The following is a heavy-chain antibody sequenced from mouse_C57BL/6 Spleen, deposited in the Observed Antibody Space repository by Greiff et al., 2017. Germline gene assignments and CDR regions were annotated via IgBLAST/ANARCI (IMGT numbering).Heavy chain of an antibody. CDR1: GYAFSSYW. CDR3: ASRGGSSPYYYAMDY. Sequence: VQLQQSGAELVKPGASVKISCKASGYAFSSYWMNWVKQRPGKGLEWIGQIYPGDGDTNYNGKFKGKATLTADKSSSTAYMQLSSLTSEDSAVYFCASRGGSSPYYYAMDYWGQGTSVTVSS. D-gene: IGHD1-1*01. CDR2: IYPGDGDT. V-gene: IGHV1-80*01. J-gene: IGHJ4*01.